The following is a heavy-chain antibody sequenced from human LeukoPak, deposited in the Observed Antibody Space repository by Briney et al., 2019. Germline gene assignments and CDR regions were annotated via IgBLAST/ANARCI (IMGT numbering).Heavy chain of an antibody. CDR1: GGSISSGGYS. CDR3: ARAPDRDGYNSSPYFDY. V-gene: IGHV4-30-2*01. Sequence: PSQTLSLTCAVSGGSISSGGYSWSWIRQPPGKGLEWIGYIYHSGSTYYNPSLKSRVTISVDRSKNQFSLKLSSVTAADTAVYYCARAPDRDGYNSSPYFDYWGQGTLVTVSS. CDR2: IYHSGST. D-gene: IGHD5-24*01. J-gene: IGHJ4*02.